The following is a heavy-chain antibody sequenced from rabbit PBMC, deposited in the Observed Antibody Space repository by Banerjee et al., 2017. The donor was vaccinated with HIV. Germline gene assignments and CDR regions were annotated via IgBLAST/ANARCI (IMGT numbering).Heavy chain of an antibody. V-gene: IGHV1S40*01. D-gene: IGHD8-1*01. J-gene: IGHJ6*01. Sequence: QSLEESGGGLVQPEGSLALTCKASGFSFSSSDYICWVRQAPGKGLEWISCIAGSSSGFTYSATWAKGRFTISKTSSTTVTLQMTSLTAADTATYFCARDTGRSFSSYGMDLRGQGTLVTVS. CDR3: ARDTGRSFSSYGMDL. CDR1: GFSFSSSDY. CDR2: IAGSSSGFT.